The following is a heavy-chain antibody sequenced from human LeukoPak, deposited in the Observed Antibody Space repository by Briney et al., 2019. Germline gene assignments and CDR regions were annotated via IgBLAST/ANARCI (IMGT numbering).Heavy chain of an antibody. CDR1: GGSFSGYY. CDR3: ARGGGDTTQVVWGRKSWFDP. V-gene: IGHV4-34*01. D-gene: IGHD3-16*01. CDR2: INHGGST. Sequence: SETLSLTCAVYGGSFSGYYWSWVRQPPGKGLEWIGEINHGGSTNYNPSLKSRVTISVDTSKNQFSLKLSSVTAADTAVYYCARGGGDTTQVVWGRKSWFDPWGQGTLVTVSS. J-gene: IGHJ5*02.